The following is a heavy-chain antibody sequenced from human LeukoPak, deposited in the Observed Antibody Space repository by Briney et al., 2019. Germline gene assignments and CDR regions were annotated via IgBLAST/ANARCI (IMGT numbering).Heavy chain of an antibody. V-gene: IGHV4-4*07. Sequence: PSETLSLTCAVYGGSFSGYYWSWIRQPAGKGLEWIGRIYTSGSTNYNPSLKSRVTISVDTSKNQFSLKLSSVTAADTAVYYCARDHCGGSCKQWYFDLWGRGTLVTVSS. CDR3: ARDHCGGSCKQWYFDL. J-gene: IGHJ2*01. D-gene: IGHD2-15*01. CDR1: GGSFSGYY. CDR2: IYTSGST.